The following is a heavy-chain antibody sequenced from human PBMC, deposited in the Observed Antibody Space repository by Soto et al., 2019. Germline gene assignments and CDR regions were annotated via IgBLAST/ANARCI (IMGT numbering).Heavy chain of an antibody. D-gene: IGHD2-2*01. J-gene: IGHJ4*02. CDR2: ISYDGSSE. CDR3: ARVGDCSNTNCYQPFDY. Sequence: QVQLVESGGGVVQPGRSLRLSCAVSGFTFRTYAMHWVRQAPGKGLEWVAIISYDGSSEYYADSVRGRFTISRDNSKNTLYMQMNSLRAEDTAVYYCARVGDCSNTNCYQPFDYWGQGTLVTVSS. V-gene: IGHV3-30-3*01. CDR1: GFTFRTYA.